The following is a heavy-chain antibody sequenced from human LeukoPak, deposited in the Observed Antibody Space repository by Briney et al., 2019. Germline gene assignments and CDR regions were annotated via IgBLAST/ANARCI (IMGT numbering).Heavy chain of an antibody. J-gene: IGHJ5*02. V-gene: IGHV4-4*07. Sequence: SETLSLTCTVSGGSISSYYWSWIRQPAGKGLEWIGRIYTSGSTNYNPSLKSRVTMSVDTSKNQFSLKLSSVTAADTAVYYCARERVWHEGLYNWFDPWGQGTLVTVSS. CDR2: IYTSGST. CDR1: GGSISSYY. CDR3: ARERVWHEGLYNWFDP.